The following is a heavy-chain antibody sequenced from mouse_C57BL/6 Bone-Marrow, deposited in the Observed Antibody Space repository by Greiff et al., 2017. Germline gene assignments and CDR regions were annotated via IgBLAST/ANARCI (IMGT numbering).Heavy chain of an antibody. CDR2: IDPSDSYT. J-gene: IGHJ2*01. CDR3: ARRTVVAGDY. D-gene: IGHD1-1*01. Sequence: QVQLQQPGAELVRPGTSVKLSCKASGYTFTSYWMHWVKQRPGQGLEWIGVIDPSDSYTNYNQKFKGKATLTVDTSSSTAYMQLSSLTSEDSAVYYCARRTVVAGDYWGQGTTLTVSS. CDR1: GYTFTSYW. V-gene: IGHV1-59*01.